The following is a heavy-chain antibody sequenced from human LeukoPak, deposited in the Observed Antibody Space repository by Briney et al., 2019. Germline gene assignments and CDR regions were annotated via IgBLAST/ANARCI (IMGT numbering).Heavy chain of an antibody. Sequence: ASVKVSCKASGYTFTSYYMHWVRQAPGKGLEWMGGFDPEDGETIYAQKFQGRVTMTEDTSTDTAYMELSSLRSEDTAVYYCATVPGRMVAAISFDYWGQGTLVTVSS. V-gene: IGHV1-24*01. CDR1: GYTFTSYY. J-gene: IGHJ4*02. CDR3: ATVPGRMVAAISFDY. CDR2: FDPEDGET. D-gene: IGHD2-15*01.